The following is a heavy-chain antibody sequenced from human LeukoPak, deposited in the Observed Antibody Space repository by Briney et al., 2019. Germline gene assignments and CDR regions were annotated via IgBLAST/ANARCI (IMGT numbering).Heavy chain of an antibody. D-gene: IGHD4-17*01. CDR2: INSDGSST. V-gene: IGHV3-74*01. J-gene: IGHJ5*02. CDR3: ARDYHGDWFDP. Sequence: GGSLRLSCAASGFTLSSYWMHWVRQAPGKGLVWVSRINSDGSSTSYADSVKGRFTISRDNAKNTLYLQMNSLRAEDTAAYYCARDYHGDWFDPWGQGTLVTVSS. CDR1: GFTLSSYW.